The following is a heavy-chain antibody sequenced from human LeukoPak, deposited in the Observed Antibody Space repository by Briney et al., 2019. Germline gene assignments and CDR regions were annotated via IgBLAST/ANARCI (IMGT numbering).Heavy chain of an antibody. CDR3: ARVRTDQDSASGWFDP. CDR2: IYYSGST. D-gene: IGHD2-15*01. Sequence: PSETLSLTCTVSGGSISSYYWSWIRQPPGKGLEWIGYIYYSGSTNYNPSLKSRVTISVDTSKNQFSLKLSSVTAADTAVYYCARVRTDQDSASGWFDPWGQGTLVTVSS. V-gene: IGHV4-59*01. J-gene: IGHJ5*02. CDR1: GGSISSYY.